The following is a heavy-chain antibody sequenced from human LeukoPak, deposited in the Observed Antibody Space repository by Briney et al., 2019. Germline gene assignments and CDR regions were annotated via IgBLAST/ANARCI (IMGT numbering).Heavy chain of an antibody. CDR3: ARRYDILTGYWDAFDI. V-gene: IGHV4-59*01. J-gene: IGHJ3*02. CDR2: IYYSGST. D-gene: IGHD3-9*01. CDR1: GGSISSYY. Sequence: PSETLSLTCTVSGGSISSYYWSWIRQPPGKGLEWIGYIYYSGSTNYNPSLKSRVTISVDTSKNQFSLKLSSVTAADTAVYYCARRYDILTGYWDAFDIWGQGTMVTVSS.